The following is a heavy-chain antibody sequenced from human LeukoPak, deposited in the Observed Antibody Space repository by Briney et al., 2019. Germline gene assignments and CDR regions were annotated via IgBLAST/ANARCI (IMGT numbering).Heavy chain of an antibody. J-gene: IGHJ4*02. CDR2: IYSGGST. Sequence: GGSLRLSCAASGFTVSSDYMSWGRQAPGKGLEWVSVIYSGGSTYHADSVKGRFTISRDNSKNTLYLQMNSLRAEDTAVYYCARDRGGSYLDTSFDYWGQGTLVTVSS. D-gene: IGHD1-26*01. CDR3: ARDRGGSYLDTSFDY. V-gene: IGHV3-66*02. CDR1: GFTVSSDY.